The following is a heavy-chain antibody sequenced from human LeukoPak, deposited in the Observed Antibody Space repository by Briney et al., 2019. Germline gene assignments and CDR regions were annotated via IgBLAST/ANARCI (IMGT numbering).Heavy chain of an antibody. CDR2: LHSSGET. J-gene: IGHJ4*02. CDR1: GGSISAYY. V-gene: IGHV4-4*07. CDR3: ATMFGESSDFDH. Sequence: SETLSLTCVVSGGSISAYYWNCIRQPAGKGLEWIGRLHSSGETTSNPSLMSRASMSLDTSRTHFTLKLTSVTAADTAIYYCATMFGESSDFDHWGQGTLVTVSS. D-gene: IGHD3-10*02.